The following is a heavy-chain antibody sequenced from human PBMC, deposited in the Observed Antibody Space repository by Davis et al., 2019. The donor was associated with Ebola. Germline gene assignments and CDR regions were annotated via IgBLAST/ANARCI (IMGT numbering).Heavy chain of an antibody. V-gene: IGHV1-18*04. D-gene: IGHD2-15*01. CDR1: GYTFTGYY. J-gene: IGHJ4*02. CDR2: IIPIFGTA. Sequence: ASVKVSCKASGYTFTGYYMHWVRQAPGQGLEWMGGIIPIFGTANYAQKLQGRVTMTTDTSTSTAYMELRSLRSDDTAVYYCARDHGTPGFDYWGQGTLVTVSS. CDR3: ARDHGTPGFDY.